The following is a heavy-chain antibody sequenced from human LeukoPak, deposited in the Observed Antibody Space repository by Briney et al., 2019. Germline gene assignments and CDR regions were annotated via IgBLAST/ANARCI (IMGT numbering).Heavy chain of an antibody. J-gene: IGHJ4*02. Sequence: PGGSLRLSRTASGVPLSNFWMHWVRQVPGKGLVWVSRIISDGTTTSYADSVKGRVTISRDNAKNTLYLQMNSLRAEDTAVYYFTRDWRNMAFEYWGQGTLVTVSS. CDR1: GVPLSNFW. V-gene: IGHV3-74*01. D-gene: IGHD2/OR15-2a*01. CDR2: IISDGTTT. CDR3: TRDWRNMAFEY.